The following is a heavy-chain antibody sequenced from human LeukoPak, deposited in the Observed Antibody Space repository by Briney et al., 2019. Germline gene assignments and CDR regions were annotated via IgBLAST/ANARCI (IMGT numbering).Heavy chain of an antibody. J-gene: IGHJ4*02. CDR1: GYTFTGYY. CDR2: MNPNSGNT. D-gene: IGHD3-10*01. Sequence: GASVKVSCKASGYTFTGYYMHWVRQATGQGLEWMGWMNPNSGNTGYAQKFQGRVTMTRNTSISTAYMELSSLRSEDTAVYYCARGSRRFGELLIYYWGQGTLVTVSS. V-gene: IGHV1-8*02. CDR3: ARGSRRFGELLIYY.